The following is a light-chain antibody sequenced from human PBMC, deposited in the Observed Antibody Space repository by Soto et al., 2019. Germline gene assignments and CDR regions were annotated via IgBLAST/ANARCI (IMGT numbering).Light chain of an antibody. CDR3: SADASSGTWV. J-gene: IGLJ3*02. CDR1: SSDVGDYNY. CDR2: EGS. V-gene: IGLV2-14*01. Sequence: QSVLTQPASVSGSPGQSITLSCTGTSSDVGDYNYVSWYQQHPGKAPRHIIYEGSYRTSGVCNRFAGSKSGNAAPLPSSGLQAKDEAEYYCSADASSGTWVFGGGTKLTVL.